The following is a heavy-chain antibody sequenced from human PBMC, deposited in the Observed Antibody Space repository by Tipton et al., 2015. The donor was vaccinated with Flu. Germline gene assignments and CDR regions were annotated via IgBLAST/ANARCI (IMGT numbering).Heavy chain of an antibody. CDR2: ISGSGGRT. V-gene: IGHV3-23*01. D-gene: IGHD2-21*02. CDR3: ARWGRLGRGGGVDV. J-gene: IGHJ6*02. CDR1: GLTFGGYA. Sequence: AVSGLTFGGYAMSWVRQAPGKGPEWVSAISGSGGRTYYADSVKGRFTISRDNSKNMLYLQMNSLRAEDTAVYYCARWGRLGRGGGVDVWGQGTMVTVSS.